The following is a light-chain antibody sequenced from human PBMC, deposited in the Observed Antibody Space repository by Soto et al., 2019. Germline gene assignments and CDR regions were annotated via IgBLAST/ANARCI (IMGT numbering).Light chain of an antibody. J-gene: IGLJ1*01. V-gene: IGLV2-14*01. CDR3: SSYTSSTTLV. CDR1: SSDVGGYNY. Sequence: QSVLTQPASVSGSPGQSITISCTGTSSDVGGYNYVSWYQQHPGKVPKLMIYEVTYRPSGISNRFSGSKSANTASLTISGLQTEDEADYYCSSYTSSTTLVFGTGTKLTVL. CDR2: EVT.